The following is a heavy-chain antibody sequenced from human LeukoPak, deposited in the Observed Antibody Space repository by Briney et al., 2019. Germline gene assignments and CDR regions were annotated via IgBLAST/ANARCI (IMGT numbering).Heavy chain of an antibody. CDR3: ARDMMGRGQWLVNY. CDR1: TFTFNSYG. CDR2: IWYDGSNK. J-gene: IGHJ4*02. V-gene: IGHV3-33*01. Sequence: GGSLRLSCAASTFTFNSYGMHWVRQAPGKGLEWVAVIWYDGSNKYYADSVKGRFTISRDNSKNTLYLQMNSLRAEDTAVYYCARDMMGRGQWLVNYWGQGTLVTVSS. D-gene: IGHD6-19*01.